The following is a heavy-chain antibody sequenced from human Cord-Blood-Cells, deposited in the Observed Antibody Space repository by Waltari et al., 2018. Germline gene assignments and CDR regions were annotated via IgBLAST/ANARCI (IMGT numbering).Heavy chain of an antibody. V-gene: IGHV4-61*01. Sequence: QVQLQESGPGLVKPSETLSLTRTVSGGSVSSGSYYWRWIRQPPGKGLEWIGYICYSGSTNYNPSLKSRVTISVDTSKNQFSLKLSSVTAADTAVYYCARQWELRYFDYWGQGTLVTVSS. CDR3: ARQWELRYFDY. D-gene: IGHD1-26*01. J-gene: IGHJ4*02. CDR1: GGSVSSGSYY. CDR2: ICYSGST.